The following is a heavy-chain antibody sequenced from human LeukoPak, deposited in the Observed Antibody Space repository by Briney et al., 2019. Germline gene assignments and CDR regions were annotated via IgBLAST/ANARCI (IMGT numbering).Heavy chain of an antibody. J-gene: IGHJ4*02. CDR2: INHDGTNT. CDR1: GLTFSSSD. V-gene: IGHV3-30*02. Sequence: GGSLRLSCTASGLTFSSSDMHWVRQALGKGLDWVSLINHDGTNTYYADSVKGRFTISRDNSQNTLYLQMNSLRGEDTAVYYCTNFDYWGQGTLVTVSS. CDR3: TNFDY.